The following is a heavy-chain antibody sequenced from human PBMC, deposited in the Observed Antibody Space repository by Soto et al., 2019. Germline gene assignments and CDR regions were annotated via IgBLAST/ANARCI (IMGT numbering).Heavy chain of an antibody. CDR2: IYYSGST. J-gene: IGHJ4*02. Sequence: SETLSLTCTVSGGPISSGGYYWSWIRQHPGKGLEWIGYIYYSGSTFYNPSLKSRVTMALDTSKNQFSLNLSSVTAADTAVYYCARGYCSSAICYAVDYWGQGTLVTVSS. V-gene: IGHV4-31*03. D-gene: IGHD2-2*01. CDR1: GGPISSGGYY. CDR3: ARGYCSSAICYAVDY.